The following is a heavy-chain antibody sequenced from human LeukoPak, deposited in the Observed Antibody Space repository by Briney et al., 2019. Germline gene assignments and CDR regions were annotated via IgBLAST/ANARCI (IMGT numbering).Heavy chain of an antibody. D-gene: IGHD3-10*01. CDR3: AKDLETYGSASYFDD. V-gene: IGHV3-23*01. Sequence: GGSLRLSCAASGFTFSSYAMSWVRQAPGKGLEWVSAISSSGGSTYYADSVKGRFTISRDNSKNTLYLQMNSLRAGDTAVYDCAKDLETYGSASYFDDWGQGTLVTVSS. CDR2: ISSSGGST. CDR1: GFTFSSYA. J-gene: IGHJ4*02.